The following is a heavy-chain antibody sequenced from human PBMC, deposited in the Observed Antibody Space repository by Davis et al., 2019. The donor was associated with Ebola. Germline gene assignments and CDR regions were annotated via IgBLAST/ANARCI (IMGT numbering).Heavy chain of an antibody. CDR2: IKQDGSEK. Sequence: GESLKISCVASGFTSSSYWMHWVRQAPGKGLEWVANIKQDGSEKYYVDSVKGRFTISRDNAKNSLYLQMNSLRAEDTAVYYCAKLSGSDIYWGQGTLVTVSS. J-gene: IGHJ4*02. D-gene: IGHD1-26*01. CDR3: AKLSGSDIY. V-gene: IGHV3-7*03. CDR1: GFTSSSYW.